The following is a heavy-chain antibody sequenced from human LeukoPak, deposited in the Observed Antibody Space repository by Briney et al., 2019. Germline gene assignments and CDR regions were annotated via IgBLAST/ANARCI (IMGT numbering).Heavy chain of an antibody. J-gene: IGHJ4*02. V-gene: IGHV3-23*01. D-gene: IGHD1/OR15-1a*01. CDR1: GLTFSHYA. CDR3: AKYNGQLLEQWYYDY. CDR2: IGKNDATT. Sequence: GGSLRLFCGASGLTFSHYAMSCARQAPGKGLEWVSSIGKNDATTNYADSVRGRFTISRDNSKNTLHLQMSSLRAEDTAVYYCAKYNGQLLEQWYYDYWGQGTLVTVSS.